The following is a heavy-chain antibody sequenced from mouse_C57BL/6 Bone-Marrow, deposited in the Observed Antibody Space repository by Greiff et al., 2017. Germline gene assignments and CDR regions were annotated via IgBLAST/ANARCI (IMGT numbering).Heavy chain of an antibody. Sequence: EVMLVESGGGLVKPGGSLKLSCAASGFTFSDYGMHWVRQAPEKGLEWVAYISRGSSTIYYADTVKGRFTISRDTAKNTRFLQMTSLRSEDTAIYYCARGITTVEAWFADWGQGTLVTVSA. J-gene: IGHJ3*01. CDR2: ISRGSSTI. D-gene: IGHD1-1*01. CDR1: GFTFSDYG. V-gene: IGHV5-17*01. CDR3: ARGITTVEAWFAD.